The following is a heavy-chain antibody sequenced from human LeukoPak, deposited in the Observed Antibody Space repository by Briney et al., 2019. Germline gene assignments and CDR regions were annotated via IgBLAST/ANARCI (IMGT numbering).Heavy chain of an antibody. Sequence: GASVKVCCKASGYTFTGYYMHWVRQAPGQGLEWMGGINPNSGGTNYAQKFQVRVTMTRDTSISTAYMELSRLRSDDTAVYYCARERGSGSYYSTDYGMDVWGQGTTVTVSS. CDR2: INPNSGGT. J-gene: IGHJ6*02. CDR1: GYTFTGYY. D-gene: IGHD3-10*01. V-gene: IGHV1-2*02. CDR3: ARERGSGSYYSTDYGMDV.